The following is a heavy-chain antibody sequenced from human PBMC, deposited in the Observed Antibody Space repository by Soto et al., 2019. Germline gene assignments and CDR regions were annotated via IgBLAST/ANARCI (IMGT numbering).Heavy chain of an antibody. CDR1: GFRFASCA. V-gene: IGHV1-58*01. Sequence: SVKLSWKACGFRFASCAGRWVRQARGQRLEWIGWIVVGSGNTNYAQKFQERVTITRDMSTSTAYMELSSLRSEDTAVYYCAADPYYYDSSGYYYFDYWGQGTLVTVSS. CDR3: AADPYYYDSSGYYYFDY. CDR2: IVVGSGNT. D-gene: IGHD3-22*01. J-gene: IGHJ4*02.